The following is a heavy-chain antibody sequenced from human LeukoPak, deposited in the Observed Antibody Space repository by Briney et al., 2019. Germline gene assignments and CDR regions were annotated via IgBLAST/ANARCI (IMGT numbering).Heavy chain of an antibody. Sequence: SETLSLTCTVSGGSISSYYWSWIRQPPGKGLEWIGYIYYSGSTNYNPSLKSRVTISIDTSKNQFSLKLSSVTAADTAVYHCAAESERWLVRSWGQGTLVTVSS. J-gene: IGHJ4*02. CDR1: GGSISSYY. D-gene: IGHD6-19*01. V-gene: IGHV4-59*01. CDR3: AAESERWLVRS. CDR2: IYYSGST.